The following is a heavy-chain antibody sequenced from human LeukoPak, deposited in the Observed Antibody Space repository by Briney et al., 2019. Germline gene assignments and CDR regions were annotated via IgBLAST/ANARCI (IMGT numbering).Heavy chain of an antibody. V-gene: IGHV4-39*01. D-gene: IGHD3-10*01. CDR1: GGSISSSSYY. CDR3: ASPTESEGAFDI. J-gene: IGHJ3*02. Sequence: PSETLSLTCTVSGGSISSSSYYWGWIRQPPGKGLEWIGSIYYSGSTYYNPSLKSRVTISVDTSKNQFSLKLSSVTAADTAVYYCASPTESEGAFDIWGRGTMVTVSS. CDR2: IYYSGST.